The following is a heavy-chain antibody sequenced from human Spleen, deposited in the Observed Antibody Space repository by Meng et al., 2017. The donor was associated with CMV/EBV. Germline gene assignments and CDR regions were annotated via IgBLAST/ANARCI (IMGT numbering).Heavy chain of an antibody. Sequence: ASVKVSCKASGYSFTTYFVHWVRQAPGQGLEWMGIINPNGGSASYPQKFQGRVTMTSDTSTSTVYMELSSLTSEDTAIYYCAREWNQYHTSGYYMYWGQGTLVTVSS. CDR2: INPNGGSA. J-gene: IGHJ4*02. CDR1: GYSFTTYF. CDR3: AREWNQYHTSGYYMY. D-gene: IGHD3-22*01. V-gene: IGHV1-46*01.